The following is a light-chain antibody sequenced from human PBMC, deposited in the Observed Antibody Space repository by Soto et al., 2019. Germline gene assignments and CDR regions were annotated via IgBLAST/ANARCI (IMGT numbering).Light chain of an antibody. V-gene: IGLV2-14*03. Sequence: QSALTQPASVSGSPGQSITISCTGTSSDVGGYNYVSWYQQHPGKAPKRMIYDVRNRPSGVSDRFSGSRSGNTASLTISGLQAEDEADYYCSSYTGTRTYVFGTGTKLTVL. CDR3: SSYTGTRTYV. CDR1: SSDVGGYNY. J-gene: IGLJ1*01. CDR2: DVR.